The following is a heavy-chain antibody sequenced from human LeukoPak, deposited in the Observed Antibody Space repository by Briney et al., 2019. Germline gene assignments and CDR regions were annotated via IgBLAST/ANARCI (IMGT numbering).Heavy chain of an antibody. CDR3: ARATRVSYGMDV. Sequence: ASVKVSCKASGYTFTSYGISWVRQAPGQGLEWMGWISAYNGNTNYAQKLQGRVTITRDTSASTAYMELSSLRSEDTAVYYCARATRVSYGMDVWGKGTTVTVSS. CDR1: GYTFTSYG. D-gene: IGHD3-10*01. CDR2: ISAYNGNT. V-gene: IGHV1-18*04. J-gene: IGHJ6*04.